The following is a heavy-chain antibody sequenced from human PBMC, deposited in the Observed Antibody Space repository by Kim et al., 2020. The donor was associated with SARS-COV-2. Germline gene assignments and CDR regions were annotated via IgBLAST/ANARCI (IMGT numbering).Heavy chain of an antibody. V-gene: IGHV4-39*01. CDR3: ASPRGDVDAFDI. J-gene: IGHJ3*02. D-gene: IGHD3-10*01. CDR2: IYYSGRS. CDR1: GGSISSSSYY. Sequence: SETLSLTCTVSGGSISSSSYYWGWIRQPPGKGLEWIGRIYYSGRSYYNPPLQSRVTISVDTSKNQFSLKLSPVTAADTAVYYCASPRGDVDAFDIWGQGTMVTVSS.